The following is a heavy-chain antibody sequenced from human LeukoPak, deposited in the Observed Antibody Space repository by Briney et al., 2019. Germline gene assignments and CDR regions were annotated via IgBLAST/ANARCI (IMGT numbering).Heavy chain of an antibody. CDR3: ARGGIAAAGTAYYYYYGMDV. CDR1: GYTFTGYY. Sequence: ASVKVSCKASGYTFTGYYMHWVRQAPGQGLEWMGWINPNSGGTNYAQKFQGRVTMTRDTSISTAYMELSRLRSDDTAVYYCARGGIAAAGTAYYYYYGMDVWGQGTTVTVSS. J-gene: IGHJ6*02. CDR2: INPNSGGT. D-gene: IGHD6-13*01. V-gene: IGHV1-2*02.